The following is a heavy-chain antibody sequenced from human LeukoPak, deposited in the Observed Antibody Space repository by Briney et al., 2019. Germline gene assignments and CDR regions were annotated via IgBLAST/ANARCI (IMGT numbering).Heavy chain of an antibody. Sequence: GESLKISCAASGFTVSSNYMSWVCQAPGKGLEWVSVIYSGGSTYYADSVKGRFTISRDNSKNTLHLQMNSLRAEDTAVYYCARVDYGDYGFDYWGQGTLVTVSS. D-gene: IGHD4-17*01. V-gene: IGHV3-66*01. CDR2: IYSGGST. CDR1: GFTVSSNY. J-gene: IGHJ4*02. CDR3: ARVDYGDYGFDY.